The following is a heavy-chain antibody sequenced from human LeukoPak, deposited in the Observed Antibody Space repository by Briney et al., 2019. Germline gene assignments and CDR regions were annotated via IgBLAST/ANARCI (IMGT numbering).Heavy chain of an antibody. CDR2: IWYGGSNK. J-gene: IGHJ3*02. V-gene: IGHV3-30*18. CDR3: AKDQYSSSSGNAFDI. CDR1: GFTFSSYG. D-gene: IGHD6-6*01. Sequence: PGRSLRLSCAASGFTFSSYGMHWVRQAPGKGLEWVGGIWYGGSNKYYADSVKGRFTISRDKSKNTLYLQMNSLRAEDTAVYYCAKDQYSSSSGNAFDIWGQGTMVTVSS.